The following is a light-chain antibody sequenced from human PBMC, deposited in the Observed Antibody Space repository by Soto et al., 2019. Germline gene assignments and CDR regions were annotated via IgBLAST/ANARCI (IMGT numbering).Light chain of an antibody. Sequence: EIVLTQSPATLSLSPGERATLSCRASQSVSSYLAWYQQKPGQAPRLLIYDASNRATGIPARFSGRGSGTEFALTISSLKPENFAVYYCQQRSNWSPGYTFGQGNKLEIK. CDR1: QSVSSY. J-gene: IGKJ2*01. CDR3: QQRSNWSPGYT. V-gene: IGKV3-11*01. CDR2: DAS.